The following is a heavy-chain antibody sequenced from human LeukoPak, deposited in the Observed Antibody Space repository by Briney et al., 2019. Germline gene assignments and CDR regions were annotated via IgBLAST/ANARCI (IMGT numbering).Heavy chain of an antibody. J-gene: IGHJ4*02. CDR1: GYTFTSYG. CDR3: ASFTIFGVVTPSEDYYFDY. D-gene: IGHD3-3*01. Sequence: GASVKVSCKASGYTFTSYGISWVRQAPGQGLEWMGGIIPIFGTANYAQKFQGRVTITADESTGTAYMELSSLRSEDTAVYYCASFTIFGVVTPSEDYYFDYWGQGTLVTVSS. CDR2: IIPIFGTA. V-gene: IGHV1-69*13.